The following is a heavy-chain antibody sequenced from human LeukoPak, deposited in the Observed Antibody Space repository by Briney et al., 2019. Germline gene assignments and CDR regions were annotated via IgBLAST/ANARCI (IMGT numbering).Heavy chain of an antibody. D-gene: IGHD6-19*01. CDR1: GFTFSSYA. CDR3: AKDRRYSSGWYAFDI. J-gene: IGHJ3*02. V-gene: IGHV3-23*01. CDR2: ISGSGGST. Sequence: PGGSLRLSCAASGFTFSSYAMSWVRQAPGKGLEWVSVISGSGGSTYYADSVKGRFTISRDNSKNTLYLQMSSLRAEDTAVYYCAKDRRYSSGWYAFDIWGQGTMVTVSS.